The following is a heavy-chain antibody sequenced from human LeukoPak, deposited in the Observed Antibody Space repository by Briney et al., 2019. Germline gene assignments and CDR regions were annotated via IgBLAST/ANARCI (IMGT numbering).Heavy chain of an antibody. V-gene: IGHV1-69*13. Sequence: SVKVFCKASGGTFSSYAISWVRQAPGQGLEWMGGIIPIFGTANYAQKFQGRVTITADESTSTAYMELSSLRSEDTAVYYCARSDEYNSSSRYYGMDVWGQGTTVTVSS. CDR2: IIPIFGTA. CDR3: ARSDEYNSSSRYYGMDV. D-gene: IGHD6-6*01. CDR1: GGTFSSYA. J-gene: IGHJ6*02.